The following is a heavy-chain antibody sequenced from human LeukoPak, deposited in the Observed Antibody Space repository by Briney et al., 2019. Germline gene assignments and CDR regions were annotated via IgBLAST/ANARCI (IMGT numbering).Heavy chain of an antibody. J-gene: IGHJ3*02. Sequence: SETLSLTCTVSGYSISSGYYWGWIRQPPGKGLEWIGSIYHSGSTYYNPSLKSRVTISVDTSKNQFSLKLSSVTAADTAVYYCAIDLPARPYAFDIWGQGTMVTVSS. CDR2: IYHSGST. CDR1: GYSISSGYY. V-gene: IGHV4-38-2*02. CDR3: AIDLPARPYAFDI. D-gene: IGHD6-6*01.